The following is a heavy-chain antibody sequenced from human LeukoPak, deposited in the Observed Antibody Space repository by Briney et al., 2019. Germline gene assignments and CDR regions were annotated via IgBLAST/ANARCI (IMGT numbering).Heavy chain of an antibody. V-gene: IGHV1-69*13. CDR2: IIPIFGTA. CDR3: ARDYRNWNDSYWFDP. J-gene: IGHJ5*02. D-gene: IGHD1-1*01. Sequence: RASVKVSCKASGGTFSSYAISWVRQAPGQGLEWMGGIIPIFGTANYAQKFQGRVTITADESTSTAHMELSSLRSEDTAVYYCARDYRNWNDSYWFDPWGQGTLVTVSS. CDR1: GGTFSSYA.